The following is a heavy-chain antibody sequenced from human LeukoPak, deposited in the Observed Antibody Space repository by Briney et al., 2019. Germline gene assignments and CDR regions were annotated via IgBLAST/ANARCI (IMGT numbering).Heavy chain of an antibody. J-gene: IGHJ6*03. CDR1: GFSFSSYW. D-gene: IGHD5-12*01. CDR3: ARAGEPYSRYVKSYYSSYSMEV. V-gene: IGHV3-7*01. CDR2: IKQDGSEK. Sequence: GGSLRLSCAASGFSFSSYWMSWVRQAPGKGLEWVANIKQDGSEKYNLDSVKGRFTISRDNTKNSRYLLMYSLRAEDTAVYCCARAGEPYSRYVKSYYSSYSMEVWGKEGTVTVSS.